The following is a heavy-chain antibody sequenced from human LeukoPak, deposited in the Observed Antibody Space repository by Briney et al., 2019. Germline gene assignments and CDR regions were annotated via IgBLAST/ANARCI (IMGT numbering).Heavy chain of an antibody. D-gene: IGHD1-26*01. CDR2: ISYDGSNK. J-gene: IGHJ5*02. Sequence: GRSLRLSCAASGFTFSSYGMDGVRQAPGKGLEWVAVISYDGSNKYYADSAKGRFTISRDNSKNTLYLQMNSLRAEDTAVYFCAKDLVGATPSWGQGTLVTVSS. CDR3: AKDLVGATPS. V-gene: IGHV3-30*18. CDR1: GFTFSSYG.